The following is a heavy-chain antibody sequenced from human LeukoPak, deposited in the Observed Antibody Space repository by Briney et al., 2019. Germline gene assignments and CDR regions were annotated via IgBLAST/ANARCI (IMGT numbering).Heavy chain of an antibody. D-gene: IGHD6-19*01. V-gene: IGHV4-4*07. CDR3: ARVRLGRGLDY. CDR1: GDSISSSY. J-gene: IGHJ4*02. CDR2: IHTSGST. Sequence: SETLPLTCTVSGDSISSSYWGWIRQPAGKGREWIGRIHTSGSTYYSPSLKSRVTMSVDTSTNQFSLKLSSVTAADTAMYYCARVRLGRGLDYWGQGTLVTVSS.